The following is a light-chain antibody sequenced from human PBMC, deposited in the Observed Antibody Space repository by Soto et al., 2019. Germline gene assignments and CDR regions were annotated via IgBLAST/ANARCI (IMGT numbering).Light chain of an antibody. V-gene: IGKV3-15*01. CDR3: QQYNNWPRT. Sequence: EIVLTQSPGTLSPSPGERAALSCRASQSVSSNLAWYQQKPGQAPRLLIYGASTRATGIPARFSGSGSGTEFTLTISSLQSEDFAVYYCQQYNNWPRTFGQGTKVDIK. CDR2: GAS. CDR1: QSVSSN. J-gene: IGKJ1*01.